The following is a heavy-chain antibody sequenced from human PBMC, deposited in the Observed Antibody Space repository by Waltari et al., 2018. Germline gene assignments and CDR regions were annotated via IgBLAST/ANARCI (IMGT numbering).Heavy chain of an antibody. D-gene: IGHD6-19*01. CDR1: GFTFSSYE. V-gene: IGHV3-48*03. CDR2: ISSIASTR. CDR3: SRDNHSSGWTVTPDYFDY. J-gene: IGHJ4*02. Sequence: EVQLVESGGGLLQPGGSLRLSCAASGFTFSSYEMNWVRQTPGKGLEWVSDISSIASTRYYSDSVKGRFTISRDNAKNSLYLQMNSLRAEDTAVYYCSRDNHSSGWTVTPDYFDYWGQGTLVTVSS.